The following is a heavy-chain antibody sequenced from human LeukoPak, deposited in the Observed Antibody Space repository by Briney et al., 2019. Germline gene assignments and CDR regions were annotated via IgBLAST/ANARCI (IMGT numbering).Heavy chain of an antibody. CDR1: GGTFSSYA. Sequence: SVKVSCKASGGTFSSYAISWVRQAPGQGLEWMGGIIPIFGTANYAQKFQGRVTSTTDESTSTAYMELSSLRSEDTAVYYCARGRGKVGATKLGYYYYYMDVWGKGTTVTVSS. CDR2: IIPIFGTA. D-gene: IGHD1-26*01. V-gene: IGHV1-69*05. CDR3: ARGRGKVGATKLGYYYYYMDV. J-gene: IGHJ6*03.